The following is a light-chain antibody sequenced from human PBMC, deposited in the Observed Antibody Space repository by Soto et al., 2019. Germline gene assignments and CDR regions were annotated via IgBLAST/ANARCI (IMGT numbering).Light chain of an antibody. CDR2: DAS. J-gene: IGKJ3*01. Sequence: EIVMTQSPATLSLSPVERATLSCTASQSVTTYLAWYQQKPGQAPGLLIYDASTRATGIPARFSGSGSGTDFTLTISSLEPEDFAVYYCQQRSNWPPGVTFGPGTKVDIK. CDR3: QQRSNWPPGVT. V-gene: IGKV3-11*01. CDR1: QSVTTY.